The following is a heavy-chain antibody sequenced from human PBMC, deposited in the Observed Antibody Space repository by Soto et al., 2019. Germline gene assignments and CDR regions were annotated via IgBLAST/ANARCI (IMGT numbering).Heavy chain of an antibody. CDR2: ISISSSDR. V-gene: IGHV3-21*06. J-gene: IGHJ4*01. CDR3: VRGMNPLF. CDR1: GFTLRTYT. Sequence: EVQLVESGGGLVKPGGSLRLSCAASGFTLRTYTMNWVRQAPGKGLEWVSSISISSSDRYYADSVRGRFTISRDNAKNALYVQMNRLRADDTAVYFCVRGMNPLFGGQGTLVTVSS.